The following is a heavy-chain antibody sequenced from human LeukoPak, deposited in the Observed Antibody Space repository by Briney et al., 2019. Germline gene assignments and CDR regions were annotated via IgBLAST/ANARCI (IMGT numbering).Heavy chain of an antibody. CDR1: GGSISSSNW. CDR3: ARVRGKYYDSSGYPYYMDV. CDR2: IYHSGST. D-gene: IGHD3-22*01. V-gene: IGHV4-4*02. Sequence: KASETLSLTCAVSGGSISSSNWWSWVRQPPGKGLEWIGEIYHSGSTNYNPSLKSRVTISVDKSKNQFSLKLSSVTAADTAVYYCARVRGKYYDSSGYPYYMDVWGKGTTVTVSS. J-gene: IGHJ6*03.